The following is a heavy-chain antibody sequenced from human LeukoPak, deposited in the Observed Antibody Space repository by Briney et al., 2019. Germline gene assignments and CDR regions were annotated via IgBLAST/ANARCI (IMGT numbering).Heavy chain of an antibody. CDR3: TRRAAAKGIAAAFDY. Sequence: GGSLRLSCAASGFTFSSYSMNWVRQASGKGLEWVGRIRSKANSYATAYAASVKGRFTISRDDSKNTAYLQMNSLKTEDTAVYYCTRRAAAKGIAAAFDYWGQGTLVTVSS. V-gene: IGHV3-73*01. CDR2: IRSKANSYAT. CDR1: GFTFSSYS. J-gene: IGHJ4*02. D-gene: IGHD6-13*01.